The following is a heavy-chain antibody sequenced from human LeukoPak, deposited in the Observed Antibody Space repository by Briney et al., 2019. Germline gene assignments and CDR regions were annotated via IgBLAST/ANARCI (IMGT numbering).Heavy chain of an antibody. J-gene: IGHJ5*02. Sequence: SGPTLVNPTQTLTLTCTFSGFSLTTSGVGVGWIRQPPGKALEWPALIYWNDDKRHNPSLESRLTITRDTSKNQVVLTMTNMEFVDTATYYCAHRSVAARPSFFWFDPWGQGTLVTVSS. D-gene: IGHD6-6*01. CDR3: AHRSVAARPSFFWFDP. CDR1: GFSLTTSGVG. CDR2: IYWNDDK. V-gene: IGHV2-5*01.